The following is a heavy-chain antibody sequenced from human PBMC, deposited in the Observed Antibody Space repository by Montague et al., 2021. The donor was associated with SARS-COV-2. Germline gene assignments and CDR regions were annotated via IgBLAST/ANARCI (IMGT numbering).Heavy chain of an antibody. V-gene: IGHV4-38-2*02. J-gene: IGHJ6*02. Sequence: SETLSLTCTVSHLSNARDDFWVWIRQSPGRGLQWIATIHHSGTTYYNPXXMCRVTISVDTSRNQFSLRLSSVTAAETAVYYCARGYCSGSGCYYYYGMDVWGQGTTVTVSS. CDR3: ARGYCSGSGCYYYYGMDV. CDR2: IHHSGTT. CDR1: HLSNARDDF. D-gene: IGHD2-15*01.